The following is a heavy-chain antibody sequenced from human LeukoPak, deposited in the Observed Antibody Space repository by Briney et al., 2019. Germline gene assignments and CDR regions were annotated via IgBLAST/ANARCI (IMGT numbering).Heavy chain of an antibody. CDR3: ARGIKIAVAGRRWFDP. CDR2: INPNSGGT. Sequence: ASVKVSCKASGGTFSSYAISWVRQAPGQGLEWMGWINPNSGGTNYAQKFQGRVTMTRDTSISTAYMELSRLRSDDTAVYYCARGIKIAVAGRRWFDPWGQGTLVTVSS. V-gene: IGHV1-2*02. CDR1: GGTFSSYA. J-gene: IGHJ5*02. D-gene: IGHD6-19*01.